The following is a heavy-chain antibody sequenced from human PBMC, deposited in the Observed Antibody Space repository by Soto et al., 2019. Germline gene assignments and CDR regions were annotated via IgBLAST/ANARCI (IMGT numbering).Heavy chain of an antibody. CDR2: ISYEGSNK. J-gene: IGHJ4*02. Sequence: PGGSLRLSCAASGFTFSSYAMHWVRQAPGTGLEWVAVISYEGSNKYYADSVKGRFTISRDNSKNTLYLQMNSLRTEDTAVYYCARVLGGMATVPLDYWCQGALVTVSS. V-gene: IGHV3-30-3*01. D-gene: IGHD4-4*01. CDR1: GFTFSSYA. CDR3: ARVLGGMATVPLDY.